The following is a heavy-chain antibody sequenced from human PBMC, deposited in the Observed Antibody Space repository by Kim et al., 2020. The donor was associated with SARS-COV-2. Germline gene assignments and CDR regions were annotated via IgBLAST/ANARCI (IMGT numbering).Heavy chain of an antibody. D-gene: IGHD6-19*01. CDR3: ATCPYRRGSGWMNYWFDP. CDR2: INHSGST. Sequence: SETLSLTCAVYGGSFSGYYWSWIRQPPGKGLEWIGEINHSGSTNYNPSLKSRLTISVDTSQNQFSLKLSSVTAADTAVYYCATCPYRRGSGWMNYWFDPWGQGTLVTVSS. CDR1: GGSFSGYY. V-gene: IGHV4-34*01. J-gene: IGHJ5*01.